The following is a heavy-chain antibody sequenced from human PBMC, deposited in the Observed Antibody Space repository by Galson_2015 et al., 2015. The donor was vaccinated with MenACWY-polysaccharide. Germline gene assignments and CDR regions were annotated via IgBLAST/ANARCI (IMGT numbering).Heavy chain of an antibody. J-gene: IGHJ6*02. CDR2: ISKSGDSI. CDR1: GFSLGGWY. V-gene: IGHV3-11*01. CDR3: ARGHYGLDV. Sequence: SLRLSCAASGFSLGGWYMSWIRQAPGKGLEWLSYISKSGDSIYYADSVKGRFTISRDNARNSLYLHVNSLEAEDTAIYYCARGHYGLDVWGQGTTVTVSS.